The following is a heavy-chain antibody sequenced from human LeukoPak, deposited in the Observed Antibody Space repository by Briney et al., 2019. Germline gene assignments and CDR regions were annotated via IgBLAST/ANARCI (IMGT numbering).Heavy chain of an antibody. D-gene: IGHD3-3*01. CDR3: ARLHTIFGVVIPLFDY. CDR2: INHSGST. V-gene: IGHV4-34*01. Sequence: ASETLSLTCAVYGGSFSGYYWSWIRQPPGKGLEWIGEINHSGSTNYNPSLKSRVTISVDTSKNQFSLKLSSVTAADTAVYYCARLHTIFGVVIPLFDYWGQGTLVTVSS. J-gene: IGHJ4*02. CDR1: GGSFSGYY.